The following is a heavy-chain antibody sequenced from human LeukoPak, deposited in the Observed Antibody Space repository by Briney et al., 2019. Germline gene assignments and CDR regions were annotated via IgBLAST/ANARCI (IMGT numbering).Heavy chain of an antibody. Sequence: PSETLSLTCAVSGGSISSGGYSWSWIRQPPGKGLEWIGDIYHSGSTYYNPSLKSRITISVDRSKNQLSLKLSSVTAADTAVYYCARGGGRFGEFTAFDYWGQGTLVTVSS. D-gene: IGHD3-10*01. V-gene: IGHV4-30-2*01. CDR1: GGSISSGGYS. J-gene: IGHJ4*02. CDR3: ARGGGRFGEFTAFDY. CDR2: IYHSGST.